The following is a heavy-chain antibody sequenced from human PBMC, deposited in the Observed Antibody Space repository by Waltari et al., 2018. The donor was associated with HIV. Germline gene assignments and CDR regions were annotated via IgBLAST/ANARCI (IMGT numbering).Heavy chain of an antibody. Sequence: EVQLVESGGGLVKPGGSLRLSCAASGFTFSSYSMNWVRQAPGKGLEWVSSISRSSSYIYYADSVKGRFTISRDNAKNSLYLQMNSLRAEDTAVYYCARDPGYCSSTSCGMDVWGQGTTVTVSS. CDR1: GFTFSSYS. V-gene: IGHV3-21*01. CDR3: ARDPGYCSSTSCGMDV. J-gene: IGHJ6*02. CDR2: ISRSSSYI. D-gene: IGHD2-2*01.